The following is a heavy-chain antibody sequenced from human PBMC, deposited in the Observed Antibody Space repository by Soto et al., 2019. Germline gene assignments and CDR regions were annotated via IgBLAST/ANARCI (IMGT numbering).Heavy chain of an antibody. J-gene: IGHJ1*01. D-gene: IGHD1-26*01. CDR1: GFTFSIYS. V-gene: IGHV3-21*01. CDR3: AGDPSDLWEPHQNFQH. CDR2: ISSSSSYI. Sequence: PGGSLRLSCAASGFTFSIYSMSWVRQAPGKGLEWVSSISSSSSYIYYANSVKGRFTISRDNAKNSLYLQMNSLRAEDTAVYYCAGDPSDLWEPHQNFQHWGQGTLVTVSS.